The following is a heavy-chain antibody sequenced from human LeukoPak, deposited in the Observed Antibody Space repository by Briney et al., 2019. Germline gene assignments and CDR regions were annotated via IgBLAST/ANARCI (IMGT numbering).Heavy chain of an antibody. CDR1: GGPISTYY. V-gene: IGHV4-59*01. CDR2: IYYTGST. J-gene: IGHJ6*03. CDR3: ARATSWSYYYMDV. Sequence: SETLSLTCTVSGGPISTYYWSWIRQSPGKELEWIGYIYYTGSTSYNPSLKSRVAISVDTSKNQFSLKLSSVTAADTAVYYCARATSWSYYYMDVWGKGTTVTVSS.